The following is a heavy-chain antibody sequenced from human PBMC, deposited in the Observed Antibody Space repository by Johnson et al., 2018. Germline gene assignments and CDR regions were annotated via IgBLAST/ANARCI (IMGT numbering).Heavy chain of an antibody. CDR1: GGSINSGTFF. V-gene: IGHV4-61*02. D-gene: IGHD3-3*01. Sequence: QVQLQESGPGLVEPSQTLSLTCLVSGGSINSGTFFWTWMRQPAGNGLEWIGRIWTSGTTTHYNPPLKGRVTLSLDTPKNHVSLELTSVTATDTAVYYGARVPNPILPFLEDPMWGQGTGVTVSS. CDR3: ARVPNPILPFLEDPM. CDR2: IWTSGTT. J-gene: IGHJ3*01.